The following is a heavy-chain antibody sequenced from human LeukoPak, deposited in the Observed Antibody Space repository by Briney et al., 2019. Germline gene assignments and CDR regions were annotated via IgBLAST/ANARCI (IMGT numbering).Heavy chain of an antibody. J-gene: IGHJ4*01. V-gene: IGHV4-59*01. CDR1: GGSISSYY. D-gene: IGHD1-26*01. Sequence: SETLSLTCTVSGGSISSYYWSWIRQPPGEGLEWIGYIYYSGSTNYNPSLKSRVTMSVDTSKNQFSLKLSSVTAADTAVYYCARGPVGTTIPWDYEGHGTLVTGSS. CDR3: ARGPVGTTIPWDY. CDR2: IYYSGST.